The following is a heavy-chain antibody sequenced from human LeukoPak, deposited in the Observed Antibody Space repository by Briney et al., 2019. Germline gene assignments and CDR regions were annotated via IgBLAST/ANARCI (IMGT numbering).Heavy chain of an antibody. D-gene: IGHD6-13*01. CDR2: IYPGDSDT. V-gene: IGHV5-51*01. J-gene: IGHJ6*01. CDR1: GHSFTSFW. CDR3: ARLRAATVTINYGMEV. Sequence: GESLKISCKGSGHSFTSFWIGWVRQMPGKGLEWMGIIYPGDSDTRYSPSFQGQVTISADKSITTAYLQWSSLKASDTAIYYCARLRAATVTINYGMEVWGDGTTVTVSS.